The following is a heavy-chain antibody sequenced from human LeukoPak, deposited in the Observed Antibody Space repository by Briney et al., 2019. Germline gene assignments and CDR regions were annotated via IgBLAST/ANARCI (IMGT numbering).Heavy chain of an antibody. CDR1: GFTVSNTY. V-gene: IGHV3-53*01. CDR3: ARDQNPCSSTSCYRIDAFDI. J-gene: IGHJ3*02. CDR2: IYSGGGT. Sequence: GGSLRLSCAASGFTVSNTYMSWVRQAPGKGLEWVSLIYSGGGTYSADSVKGRFTISRDNAKNSLYVQMNSLRAEDTAVYYCARDQNPCSSTSCYRIDAFDIWGQGTMVTVSS. D-gene: IGHD2-2*02.